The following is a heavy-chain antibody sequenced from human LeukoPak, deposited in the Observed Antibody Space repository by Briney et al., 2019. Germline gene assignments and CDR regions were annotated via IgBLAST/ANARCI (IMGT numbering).Heavy chain of an antibody. D-gene: IGHD2-15*01. CDR1: GGTFSSHV. CDR3: ASANIRGSGGGCYEMDV. Sequence: ASVKVSCKASGGTFSSHVFSWVRQAPGPGLEWMGGIIPIFRTANYAQKFQGRLTITADKSTSTAYMELSSLRSDDTAVYYCASANIRGSGGGCYEMDVWGRGTTDTVS. CDR2: IIPIFRTA. V-gene: IGHV1-69*06. J-gene: IGHJ6*03.